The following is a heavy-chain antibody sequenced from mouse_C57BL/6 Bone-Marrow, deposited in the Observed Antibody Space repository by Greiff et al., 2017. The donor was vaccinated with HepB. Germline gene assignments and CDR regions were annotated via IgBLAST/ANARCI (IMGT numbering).Heavy chain of an antibody. Sequence: QVQLQQPGTELVKPGASVKLSCKASGYTFTSYWMHWVKQRPGQGLEWIGNINPSNVGTNYNEKFKSKATLTVDKSSSTAYMQLSSLTSEDSAVYYCARGTTVYWYFDVWGTGTTVTVSS. D-gene: IGHD1-1*01. CDR3: ARGTTVYWYFDV. V-gene: IGHV1-53*01. CDR2: INPSNVGT. J-gene: IGHJ1*03. CDR1: GYTFTSYW.